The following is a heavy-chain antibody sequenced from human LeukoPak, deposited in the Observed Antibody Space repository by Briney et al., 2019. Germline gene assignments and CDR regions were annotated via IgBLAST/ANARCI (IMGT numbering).Heavy chain of an antibody. J-gene: IGHJ4*02. V-gene: IGHV3-30*18. Sequence: PGRSLRLSCAASGFTFSHYGMHWVRQAPGKGLDWVAVISYDGTHKHYADSVKGRFTISRDNSKSTLYLQMNSLRAEDTAVYYCAKDYYGSETYYTLDCWGQGTLVTVPS. CDR1: GFTFSHYG. D-gene: IGHD3-10*01. CDR2: ISYDGTHK. CDR3: AKDYYGSETYYTLDC.